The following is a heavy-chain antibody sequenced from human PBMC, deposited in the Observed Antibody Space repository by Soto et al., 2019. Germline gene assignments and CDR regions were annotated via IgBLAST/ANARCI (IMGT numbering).Heavy chain of an antibody. J-gene: IGHJ3*01. CDR3: ASAVELDAFDAFDV. CDR1: GFTFSRYW. D-gene: IGHD1-7*01. V-gene: IGHV3-7*01. CDR2: IHQDGSDK. Sequence: EARVVESGGGLVQPGGSLRLSCVGSGFTFSRYWMSWVRQAPGKGLEWVANIHQDGSDKFYVDSVKGRFTISRDNAKSSMYLQMNSLRAEDTAVYYCASAVELDAFDAFDVWGQGTMVTVSS.